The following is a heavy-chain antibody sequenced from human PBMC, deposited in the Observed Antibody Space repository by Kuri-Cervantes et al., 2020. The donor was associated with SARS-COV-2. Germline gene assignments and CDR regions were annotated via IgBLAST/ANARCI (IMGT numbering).Heavy chain of an antibody. D-gene: IGHD3-22*01. Sequence: GGSLRLSCAATGFSFGSYAMHWVRQAPGKGLEWVAVISYDGSNKYYADSVKGRFTISRDNSKNTLYLQMNSLRAEDTAVYYCARPPSPLSSGYNDAFDIWGQGTMVTVSS. CDR2: ISYDGSNK. CDR1: GFSFGSYA. CDR3: ARPPSPLSSGYNDAFDI. J-gene: IGHJ3*02. V-gene: IGHV3-30-3*01.